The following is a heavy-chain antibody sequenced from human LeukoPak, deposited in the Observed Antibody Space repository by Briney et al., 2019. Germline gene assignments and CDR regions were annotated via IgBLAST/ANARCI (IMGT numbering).Heavy chain of an antibody. J-gene: IGHJ4*02. CDR1: GYTFTSYG. D-gene: IGHD4-17*01. V-gene: IGHV1-18*01. CDR2: ISAYNGNT. Sequence: ASVKVSCKASGYTFTSYGISWVRQAPGQGLEWMGWISAYNGNTNYAQKLQGRVTMTTDTSTSTAYMELRSLRSEDTAVYYCATFATTVTTWALFDYWGQGTLVTVSS. CDR3: ATFATTVTTWALFDY.